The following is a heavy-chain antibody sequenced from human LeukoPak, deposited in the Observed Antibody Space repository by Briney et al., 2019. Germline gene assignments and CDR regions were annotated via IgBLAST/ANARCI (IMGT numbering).Heavy chain of an antibody. Sequence: GGSLRLSCAASGFTFSNAWMSWVRQAPGEGLEWVGRIKRNTAGVTTDYDAPVKGRFTISRDNSKNTLYLQINSLKAEDTAVYYCTTDLRWYYYGSGSHSGQGTLVTVSS. CDR2: IKRNTAGVTT. J-gene: IGHJ4*02. CDR3: TTDLRWYYYGSGSH. CDR1: GFTFSNAW. V-gene: IGHV3-15*01. D-gene: IGHD3-10*01.